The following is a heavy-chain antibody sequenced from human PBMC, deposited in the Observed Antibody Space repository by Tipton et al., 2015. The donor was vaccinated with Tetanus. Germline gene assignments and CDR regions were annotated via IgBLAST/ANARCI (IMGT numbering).Heavy chain of an antibody. D-gene: IGHD2-2*01. J-gene: IGHJ4*02. CDR2: IGDSGVPT. Sequence: SLRLSCTGSGFTFSNYAMTWVRQAPGKGLEWVSAIGDSGVPTYYADSLKGRFIISRDNSKNTVSLQMISLRAEDTAIYYCARGHERCPGTNCHRATDYWGQGTLVTVSS. CDR1: GFTFSNYA. CDR3: ARGHERCPGTNCHRATDY. V-gene: IGHV3-23*01.